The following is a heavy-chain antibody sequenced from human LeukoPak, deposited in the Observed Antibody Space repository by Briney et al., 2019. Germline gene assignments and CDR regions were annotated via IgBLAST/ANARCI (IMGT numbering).Heavy chain of an antibody. Sequence: SETLSLTCTVSGYSFSSGYYWGWIRQPPGKGLEWIGSIYHSGSTYYNPSLKSRVTISVDTSKNQFSLKLRSVTAADTAVYYCARVVQSTDSSGFYLPEYFQHWGQGTLVTVSS. CDR2: IYHSGST. CDR3: ARVVQSTDSSGFYLPEYFQH. CDR1: GYSFSSGYY. J-gene: IGHJ1*01. D-gene: IGHD3-22*01. V-gene: IGHV4-38-2*02.